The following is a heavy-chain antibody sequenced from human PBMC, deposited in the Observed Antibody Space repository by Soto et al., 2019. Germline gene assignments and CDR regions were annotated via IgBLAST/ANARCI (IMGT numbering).Heavy chain of an antibody. D-gene: IGHD3-10*01. CDR1: GYTFTSYY. J-gene: IGHJ4*02. CDR3: ATSYGSGSRPFDY. CDR2: INPMLGST. V-gene: IGHV1-46*01. Sequence: ASVKVSCKASGYTFTSYYMHWVRQAPGQGLEWMGRINPMLGSTSYAQKFQDRVTMIADKSTSTAYMQLSSLRSEDTAIYYCATSYGSGSRPFDYWGQGTLVTVSS.